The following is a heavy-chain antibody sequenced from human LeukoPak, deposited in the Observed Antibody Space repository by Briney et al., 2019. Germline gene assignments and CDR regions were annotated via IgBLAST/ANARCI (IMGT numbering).Heavy chain of an antibody. D-gene: IGHD2-2*01. CDR2: ISYDGSNK. Sequence: PGGSLRLSCAASGFTFSSYAMHWVRQAPGKGLEWVAVISYDGSNKYYADSVKGRFTISRDNSKNTLYLQMNSLRAEDMALYYCAKERAHPAGPDAFDIWGQGTMVTVSS. CDR3: AKERAHPAGPDAFDI. J-gene: IGHJ3*02. V-gene: IGHV3-30-3*01. CDR1: GFTFSSYA.